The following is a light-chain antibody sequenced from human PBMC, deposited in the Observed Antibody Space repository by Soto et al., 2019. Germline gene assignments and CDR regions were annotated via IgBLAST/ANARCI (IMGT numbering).Light chain of an antibody. CDR1: SSDVGAYIY. CDR2: EVN. CDR3: ISYAGNHNLV. J-gene: IGLJ2*01. V-gene: IGLV2-8*01. Sequence: QSVLTQPPSPSGSPGQSVTLSCPGTSSDVGAYIYVSWYQQHPGTAPKLIIYEVNKRPSGVPDRFSGSRSGNTASLTVSGLQPEDAADYYCISYAGNHNLVFGGGTKVTVL.